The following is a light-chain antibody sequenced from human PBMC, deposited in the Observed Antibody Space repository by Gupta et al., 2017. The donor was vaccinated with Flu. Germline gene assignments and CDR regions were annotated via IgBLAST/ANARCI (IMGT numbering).Light chain of an antibody. CDR3: QHRDTTPLT. CDR1: QSISNY. CDR2: AAS. V-gene: IGKV1-39*01. Sequence: DIQMTQSPSSLSASVEDRVTITCRASQSISNYLNWYQQKPGKAPKLLIYAASSLQSGVPSRFSGSGSGTDFTLTISRLQPEDFATYFCQHRDTTPLTFGGGTKVEIK. J-gene: IGKJ4*01.